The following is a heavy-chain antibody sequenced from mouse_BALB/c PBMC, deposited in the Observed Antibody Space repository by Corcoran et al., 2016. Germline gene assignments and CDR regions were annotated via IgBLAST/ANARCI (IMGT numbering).Heavy chain of an antibody. CDR3: ARLYYYGSSYYFDY. Sequence: QGTRMESSPGIWQPSQTLRLTCSVSGFSLSTSGMGVSWLRQPSGKGLEWLAHIYWDDDKRYNPSLKSRLTISKDTSSNQVFLTITSVDTADTATYYCARLYYYGSSYYFDYWRQGTPPTVSS. J-gene: IGHJ2*01. D-gene: IGHD1-1*01. V-gene: IGHV8-12*01. CDR2: IYWDDDK. CDR1: GFSLSTSGMG.